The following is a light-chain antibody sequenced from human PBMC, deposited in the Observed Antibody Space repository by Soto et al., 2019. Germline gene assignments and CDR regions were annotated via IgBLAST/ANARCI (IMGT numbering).Light chain of an antibody. J-gene: IGKJ1*01. CDR2: WAS. CDR3: QQYYSSPLA. Sequence: DIASTPSPDSLAVSLGERATINCKYSQSVLSSSNNKNYLAWYQQKPGQPPKLLIYWASTRESGVPDRFSGSGSGTDFTLTISSLQAEDVAVYYCQQYYSSPLAFGQGTKVDIK. V-gene: IGKV4-1*01. CDR1: QSVLSSSNNKNY.